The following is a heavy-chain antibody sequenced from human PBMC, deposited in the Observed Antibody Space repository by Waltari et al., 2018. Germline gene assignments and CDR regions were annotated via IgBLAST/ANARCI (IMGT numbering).Heavy chain of an antibody. J-gene: IGHJ6*03. D-gene: IGHD3-16*01. CDR1: GFTFSSYS. Sequence: EVQLVESGGGLVKPGGSLRLSCAASGFTFSSYSINWVRQAPGKGLEWVSSISGTSSYIYYADSGKGRCTISRDNAKNSLYLQMDSLRAEDTAVYYCASSITVIGGARYYYMDAWGKGATVTVSS. CDR3: ASSITVIGGARYYYMDA. V-gene: IGHV3-21*03. CDR2: ISGTSSYI.